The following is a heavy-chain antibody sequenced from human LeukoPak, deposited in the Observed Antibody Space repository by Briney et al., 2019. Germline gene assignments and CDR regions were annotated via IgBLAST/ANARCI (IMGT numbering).Heavy chain of an antibody. CDR1: GFTFSSYA. CDR3: AKDGGIQRAFWYYGMDV. CDR2: ISGSGGST. J-gene: IGHJ6*02. Sequence: GGSLRLSCAASGFTFSSYAMSWVRQAPGKGLEWVSAISGSGGSTYYADSVKGRFTISRDNSKNTLYLQMNSLRAEDTDVYYCAKDGGIQRAFWYYGMDVWGQGTTVTVSS. D-gene: IGHD5-18*01. V-gene: IGHV3-23*01.